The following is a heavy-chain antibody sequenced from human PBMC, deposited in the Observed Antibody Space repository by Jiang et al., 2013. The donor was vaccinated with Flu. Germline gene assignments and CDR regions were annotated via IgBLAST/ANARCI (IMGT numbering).Heavy chain of an antibody. CDR2: IYGDDDE. CDR3: ARMSVEMATSAFDF. CDR1: GFSLSTSGVG. Sequence: KPTQTLTLTCTFSGFSLSTSGVGLGWVRQPPGKALEWLALIYGDDDERYRPSLRSRLTITKDISKNQVVLTMTNMEPVDTATYYCARMSVEMATSAFDFWGQGTLVTVSS. V-gene: IGHV2-5*02. D-gene: IGHD5-24*01. J-gene: IGHJ4*02.